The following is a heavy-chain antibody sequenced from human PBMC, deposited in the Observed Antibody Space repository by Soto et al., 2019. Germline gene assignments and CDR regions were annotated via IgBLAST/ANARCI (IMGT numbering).Heavy chain of an antibody. CDR2: ISTSGAYT. CDR3: AKDPYASPGATGPYGMDV. Sequence: EVQLLESGGGLVQPGGSLRLSCAASGFTFSSYAMSWVRHAPGKGLEWVSAISTSGAYTYYADSVKGRFTISRDNSKNTLYLQLNSPRAEDTAVYYCAKDPYASPGATGPYGMDVWGQGTTVTVSS. V-gene: IGHV3-23*01. D-gene: IGHD2-2*01. J-gene: IGHJ6*02. CDR1: GFTFSSYA.